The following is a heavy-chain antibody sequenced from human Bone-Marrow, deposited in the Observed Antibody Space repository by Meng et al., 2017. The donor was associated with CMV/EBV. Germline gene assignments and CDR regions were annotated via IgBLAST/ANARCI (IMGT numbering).Heavy chain of an antibody. CDR2: INHSGST. D-gene: IGHD6-6*01. V-gene: IGHV4-34*01. CDR1: GGSFSGYY. Sequence: SETLSLTCAVYGGSFSGYYWSWIRQPPGKGLEWIGEINHSGSTNYNPSLKSRVTISVDTSKNQFSLKLSSVTAADTAVYYCARGTAARLLYWGQGTLVTVSS. CDR3: ARGTAARLLY. J-gene: IGHJ4*02.